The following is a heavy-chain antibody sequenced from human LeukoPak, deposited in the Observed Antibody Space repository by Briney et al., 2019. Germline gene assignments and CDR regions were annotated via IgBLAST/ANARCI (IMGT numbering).Heavy chain of an antibody. CDR2: IHPSTGNP. CDR3: ARAFQSLGGLSLPDY. V-gene: IGHV7-4-1*02. Sequence: GASVKVSCKASGYSFTNYAMNWVRQAPGQGLEWMGWIHPSTGNPTYAQGFTGRFVFSLDTSVSTTYLQISSLKAEDTAVYFCARAFQSLGGLSLPDYWGQGPLVPVSS. CDR1: GYSFTNYA. J-gene: IGHJ4*02. D-gene: IGHD3-16*02.